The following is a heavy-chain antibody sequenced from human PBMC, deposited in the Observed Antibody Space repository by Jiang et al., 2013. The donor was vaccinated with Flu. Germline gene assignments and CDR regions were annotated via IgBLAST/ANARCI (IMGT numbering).Heavy chain of an antibody. V-gene: IGHV4-34*01. J-gene: IGHJ5*02. CDR3: ARGGGAVAVGFRRFDP. D-gene: IGHD6-19*01. Sequence: LLKPSETLSLTCAVYGGSFSGYYWSWIRQPPGKGLEWIGEINHSGSTNYNPSLKSRVTISVDTSKNQFSLKLSSVTAADTAVYYCARGGGAVAVGFRRFDPWGQGTLVTVSS. CDR2: INHSGST. CDR1: GGSFSGYY.